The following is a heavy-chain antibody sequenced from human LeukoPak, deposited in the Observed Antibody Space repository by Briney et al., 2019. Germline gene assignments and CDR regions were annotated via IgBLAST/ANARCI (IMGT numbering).Heavy chain of an antibody. J-gene: IGHJ4*02. D-gene: IGHD1-26*01. CDR3: ARVSYRPSSFDY. V-gene: IGHV4-34*01. CDR2: INHSGST. CDR1: GGSFSGYY. Sequence: SETLSLTCAVYGGSFSGYYWSWIRQPPGKGLEWIGEINHSGSTNYNPSLKSRVTISVDTSKNQFSLKLSSVTAADTAVYYCARVSYRPSSFDYWGQGTLVTVSS.